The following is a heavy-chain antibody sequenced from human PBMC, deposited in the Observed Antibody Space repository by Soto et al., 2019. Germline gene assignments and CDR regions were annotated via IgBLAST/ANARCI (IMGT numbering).Heavy chain of an antibody. CDR1: GGTFSTYT. D-gene: IGHD3-10*01. Sequence: SVKVSCKAPGGTFSTYTISWVRQAPGQGLEWMGRIIPILGIANYAQKFQGRVTITADKSTSTAYMELSSLRSEDTAVYYCASLMSSGYYYGMDVWGQGTTVTVSS. CDR3: ASLMSSGYYYGMDV. J-gene: IGHJ6*02. V-gene: IGHV1-69*02. CDR2: IIPILGIA.